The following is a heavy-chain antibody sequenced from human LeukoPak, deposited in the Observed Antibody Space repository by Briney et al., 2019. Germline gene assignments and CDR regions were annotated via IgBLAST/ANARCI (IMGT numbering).Heavy chain of an antibody. J-gene: IGHJ4*02. V-gene: IGHV4-39*07. D-gene: IGHD2-21*02. Sequence: SETLSLTCTVSGGSISSSSYYWGWIRQPPGKGLEWIGSIYYSGSTYYNPSLKSRVTISVDTSKNQFSLKLSSVTAADTAVYYCARVYCGGDCYSAYFDYWGQGTLVTVSS. CDR3: ARVYCGGDCYSAYFDY. CDR1: GGSISSSSYY. CDR2: IYYSGST.